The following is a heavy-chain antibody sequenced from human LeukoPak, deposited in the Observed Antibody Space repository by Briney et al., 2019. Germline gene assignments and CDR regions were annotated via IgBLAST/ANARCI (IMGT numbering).Heavy chain of an antibody. D-gene: IGHD6-19*01. CDR3: AKDVVGQQWPQNY. Sequence: GGSLRLSCAASGFTFNSYDMHWVRQAPGKGLEWVAFIQYDGTNELYGDSVKGRFTISRDNSKNTVYLQLNSLRPEDTAVYYCAKDVVGQQWPQNYWGQGTLVTVSS. CDR1: GFTFNSYD. J-gene: IGHJ4*02. CDR2: IQYDGTNE. V-gene: IGHV3-30*02.